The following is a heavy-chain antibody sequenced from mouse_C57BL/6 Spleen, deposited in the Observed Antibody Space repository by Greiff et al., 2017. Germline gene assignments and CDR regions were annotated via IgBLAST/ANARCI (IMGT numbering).Heavy chain of an antibody. CDR2: ISSGSSTI. D-gene: IGHD2-4*01. CDR3: ARYDYEDFDY. J-gene: IGHJ2*01. Sequence: EVQLVESGGGLVKPGGSLKLSCAASGFTFSDYGMHWVRQAPEKGLEWVAYISSGSSTIYYADTVKGRFTIARDNAKNTLFLQMTSLRSEDTAMYYCARYDYEDFDYWGQGTTLTVSS. CDR1: GFTFSDYG. V-gene: IGHV5-17*01.